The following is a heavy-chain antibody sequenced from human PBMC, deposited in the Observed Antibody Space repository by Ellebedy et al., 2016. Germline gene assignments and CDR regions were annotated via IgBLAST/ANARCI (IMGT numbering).Heavy chain of an antibody. V-gene: IGHV3-9*01. J-gene: IGHJ4*02. CDR2: ISWNSGSI. CDR3: AKDGRGYSYGDLDY. D-gene: IGHD5-18*01. Sequence: SLKISXAASGFTFDDYAMHWVRQAPGKGLEWVSGISWNSGSIGYADSVKGRFTISRDNAKNSLYLQMNSLRAEDTALYYCAKDGRGYSYGDLDYWGQGTLVTVSS. CDR1: GFTFDDYA.